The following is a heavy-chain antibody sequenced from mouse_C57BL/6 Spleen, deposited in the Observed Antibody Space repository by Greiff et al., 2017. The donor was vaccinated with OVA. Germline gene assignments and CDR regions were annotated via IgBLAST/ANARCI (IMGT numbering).Heavy chain of an antibody. CDR2: ISSGGSYT. D-gene: IGHD2-12*01. CDR1: GFTFSSYG. CDR3: ARQGDSPYYAMDY. J-gene: IGHJ4*01. V-gene: IGHV5-6*01. Sequence: EVMLVESGGDLVKPGGSLKLSCAASGFTFSSYGMSWVRRTPDKRLEWVATISSGGSYTYYPDSVKGRFTISRDNAKNTLYLQMSSLKSEDTAMYYCARQGDSPYYAMDYWGQGTSVTVSS.